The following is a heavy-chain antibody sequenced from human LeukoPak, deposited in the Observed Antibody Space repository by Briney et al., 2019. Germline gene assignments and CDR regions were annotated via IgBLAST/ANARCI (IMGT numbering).Heavy chain of an antibody. CDR3: AKDPYDRGFDWFNAFDI. CDR1: GFTFSSYA. D-gene: IGHD3-9*01. CDR2: ISGSGGST. Sequence: PGGSLRLSCAASGFTFSSYAMSWVRQAPGKGLEWVSAISGSGGSTYYADSVKGRFTISRDNSKNTLYLQMNSLRAEDTAVYYCAKDPYDRGFDWFNAFDIWGQGTMVTVSS. V-gene: IGHV3-23*01. J-gene: IGHJ3*02.